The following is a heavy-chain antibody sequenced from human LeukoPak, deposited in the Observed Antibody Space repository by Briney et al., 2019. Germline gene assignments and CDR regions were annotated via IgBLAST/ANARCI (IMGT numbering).Heavy chain of an antibody. D-gene: IGHD2-8*01. Sequence: ASVKVSCKASGYTFIDYYMYWVRQAPGQGLEWMGRINPNSGDPNYPQNFQGRVTMTRDTSISTAYMEMSSLTSDDTAVYYCARSAGHCNNGVCFTDYYIDVWGTGTTVTVSS. CDR1: GYTFIDYY. V-gene: IGHV1-2*06. CDR2: INPNSGDP. CDR3: ARSAGHCNNGVCFTDYYIDV. J-gene: IGHJ6*03.